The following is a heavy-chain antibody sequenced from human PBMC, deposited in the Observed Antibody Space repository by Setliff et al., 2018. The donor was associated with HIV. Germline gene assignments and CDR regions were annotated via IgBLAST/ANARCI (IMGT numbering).Heavy chain of an antibody. D-gene: IGHD6-19*01. Sequence: ASVKVSCAASGFTFSSYAMTWVRQAPGKGLEWVSGISGSGGNTYYADSVKGRFTISRDNSKNTLYLQMNSLRAEDTAVYYCAKGASSGWIHWYFDLWGRGTLVTVSS. CDR1: GFTFSSYA. J-gene: IGHJ2*01. CDR2: ISGSGGNT. V-gene: IGHV3-23*01. CDR3: AKGASSGWIHWYFDL.